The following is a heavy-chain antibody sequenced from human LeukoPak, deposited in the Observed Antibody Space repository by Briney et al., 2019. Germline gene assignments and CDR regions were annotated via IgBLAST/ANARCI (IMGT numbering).Heavy chain of an antibody. CDR1: GYTLTELS. CDR2: FDPEDGET. Sequence: ASVKVSCKVSGYTLTELSMHWVRQAPGKGLEWMGGFDPEDGETIYAQKFQGRVTMTEDTSTDTAYMELSSLRSDDTAVYYCARDFSFGVGATYGMDVWGQGTTVTVSS. J-gene: IGHJ6*02. V-gene: IGHV1-24*01. CDR3: ARDFSFGVGATYGMDV. D-gene: IGHD1-26*01.